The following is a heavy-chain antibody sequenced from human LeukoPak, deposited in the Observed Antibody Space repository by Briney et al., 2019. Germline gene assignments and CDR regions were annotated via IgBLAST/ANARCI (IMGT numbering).Heavy chain of an antibody. V-gene: IGHV3-74*01. CDR3: ARDDSSGYYSGHGMDV. CDR2: ISPDGSTT. J-gene: IGHJ6*02. CDR1: GFTFSSYW. Sequence: PGGSLRLSCAASGFTFSSYWMHWVRQAPGKGLVWVSRISPDGSTTGHADSVKGRFTISRDNSKNTLYLQMNSLRAEDTAVYYCARDDSSGYYSGHGMDVWGQGTTVTVSS. D-gene: IGHD3-22*01.